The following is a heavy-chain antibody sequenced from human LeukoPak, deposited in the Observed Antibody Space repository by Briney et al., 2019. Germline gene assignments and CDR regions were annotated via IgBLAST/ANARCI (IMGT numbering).Heavy chain of an antibody. CDR2: IYPGDSDT. CDR3: ARIYCTNGVCHAFDI. V-gene: IGHV5-51*01. J-gene: IGHJ3*02. D-gene: IGHD2-8*01. CDR1: GYIFTSYW. Sequence: GESLKISCKGSGYIFTSYWIGWVRQLPGKGLEWMGIIYPGDSDTRYSPSFQGQVTISADKSISTAYLQWSSLKASDTAMYYCARIYCTNGVCHAFDIWGQGTMVTVSS.